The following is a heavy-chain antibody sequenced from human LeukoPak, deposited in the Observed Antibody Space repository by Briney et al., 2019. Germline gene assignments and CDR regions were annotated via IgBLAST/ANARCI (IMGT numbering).Heavy chain of an antibody. D-gene: IGHD3-9*01. CDR1: GFTFNTYG. V-gene: IGHV3-30*03. CDR3: ARGGDYDILTGYSDFDY. Sequence: GGSLRLSCAASGFTFNTYGMHWVRQAPGKGLEWVAVMSYDGSDKVYVDSVKGRFTISRDNSKNTLYLQMNSLRAEDTAVYYCARGGDYDILTGYSDFDYWGQGTLVTVSS. CDR2: MSYDGSDK. J-gene: IGHJ4*02.